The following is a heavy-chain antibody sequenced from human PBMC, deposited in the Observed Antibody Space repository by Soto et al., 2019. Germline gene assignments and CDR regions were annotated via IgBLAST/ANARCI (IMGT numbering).Heavy chain of an antibody. V-gene: IGHV3-21*01. J-gene: IGHJ5*02. CDR2: ISSSSSYI. Sequence: GGSLRPSCAASGFTFSSYSMNWVRQAPGKGLEWVTSISSSSSYIYYADSVKGRFTISRDNAKNSLYLQMNSLRAEDTAVYYCATQNWFDPWGQGTLVTAPQ. CDR1: GFTFSSYS. CDR3: ATQNWFDP.